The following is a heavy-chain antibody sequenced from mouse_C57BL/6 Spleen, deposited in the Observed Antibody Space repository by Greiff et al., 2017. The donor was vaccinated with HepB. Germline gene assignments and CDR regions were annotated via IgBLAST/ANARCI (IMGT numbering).Heavy chain of an antibody. J-gene: IGHJ4*01. CDR1: GYAFSSSW. CDR3: ARAVWLRDYAMDY. V-gene: IGHV1-82*01. D-gene: IGHD2-2*01. Sequence: QVQLQQSGPELVKPGASVKISCKASGYAFSSSWMNWVKQRPGKGLEWIGRIYPGDGDTNYNGKFKGKATLTADKSSSTAYMQLSSLTSEDSAVYFCARAVWLRDYAMDYWGQGTSVTVSS. CDR2: IYPGDGDT.